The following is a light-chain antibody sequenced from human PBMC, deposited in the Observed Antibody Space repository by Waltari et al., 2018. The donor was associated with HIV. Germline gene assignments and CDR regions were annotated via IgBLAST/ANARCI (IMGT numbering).Light chain of an antibody. CDR2: EVT. Sequence: QSALTQPPSASGSLGQSVTISCTGSSSDIGAFDSVSWFQQYPHSAPTLLLYEVTKRPSAVPDRFSGSRSGNTAFLTVSGLQPNDTAAYSCSSYGDNVWVLFCGGTNLTVL. CDR3: SSYGDNVWVL. CDR1: SSDIGAFDS. J-gene: IGLJ2*01. V-gene: IGLV2-8*01.